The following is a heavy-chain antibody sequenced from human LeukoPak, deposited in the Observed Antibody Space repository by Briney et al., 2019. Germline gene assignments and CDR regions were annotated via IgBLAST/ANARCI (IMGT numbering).Heavy chain of an antibody. J-gene: IGHJ3*02. CDR2: IYYSGST. CDR1: GGSISSSSYY. D-gene: IGHD3-22*01. CDR3: ASYDSSGYHDAFDI. V-gene: IGHV4-39*07. Sequence: PSETLSPTCTVSGGSISSSSYYWGWIRQPPGKGLEWIGSIYYSGSTYYNPSLKSRVTISVDTSKNQFSLKLSSVTAADTAVYYCASYDSSGYHDAFDIWGQGTMVTVSS.